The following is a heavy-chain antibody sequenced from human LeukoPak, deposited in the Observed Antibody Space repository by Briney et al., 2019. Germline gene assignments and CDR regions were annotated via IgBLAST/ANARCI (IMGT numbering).Heavy chain of an antibody. Sequence: PSETLSLTCAVYGGSFSGYYWSWIRQPPGKGLEWIGEINHSGSTNYNPSLKSRVTISVDTSKNQFSLNLSSVTAADTAVYYCARVSYHYDFWSGYYWWGQGTLVTVSS. CDR1: GGSFSGYY. V-gene: IGHV4-34*01. J-gene: IGHJ4*02. CDR2: INHSGST. D-gene: IGHD3-3*01. CDR3: ARVSYHYDFWSGYYW.